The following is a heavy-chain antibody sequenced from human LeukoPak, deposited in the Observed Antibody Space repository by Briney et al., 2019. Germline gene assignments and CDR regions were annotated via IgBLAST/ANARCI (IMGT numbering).Heavy chain of an antibody. CDR3: ARLGYGGGINNDY. V-gene: IGHV3-30-3*01. Sequence: GRSLGLSCAASGSTFSSYAMHWVRQAPGKGLEWVAVISYDGSNKYYADSVKGRFTISRDNSKNTLYLQMNSLRAEDTAVYYCARLGYGGGINNDYWGQGTLVTVSS. CDR1: GSTFSSYA. J-gene: IGHJ4*02. CDR2: ISYDGSNK. D-gene: IGHD4-23*01.